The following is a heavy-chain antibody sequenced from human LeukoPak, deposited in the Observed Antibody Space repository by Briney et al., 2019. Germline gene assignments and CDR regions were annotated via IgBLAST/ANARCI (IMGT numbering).Heavy chain of an antibody. D-gene: IGHD4-17*01. CDR3: AKTPNDYGDYFDY. J-gene: IGHJ4*02. Sequence: SGGSLRLSCAASGFTFSSYGMSWVRQAPGRGLEWVSAISGSGGSTYYADSVKGRFTISRDNSKNTLYLQMNSLRAEDTAVYYCAKTPNDYGDYFDYWGQGTLVTVSS. CDR2: ISGSGGST. V-gene: IGHV3-23*01. CDR1: GFTFSSYG.